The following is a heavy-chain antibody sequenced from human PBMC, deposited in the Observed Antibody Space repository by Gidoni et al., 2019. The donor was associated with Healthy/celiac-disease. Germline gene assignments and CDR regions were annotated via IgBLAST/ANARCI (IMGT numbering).Heavy chain of an antibody. D-gene: IGHD3-22*01. V-gene: IGHV3-23*01. CDR3: AKVDYYDSSGYFPLSWFDP. Sequence: EVQLLESGGGLVQPGGSLRLSCAASGFTFSSYAMRWVRQAPGKGLEWVSAISGSGGSTYYADSVKGRFTISRDNSNNTLYLQMNSLRAEDTAVYYCAKVDYYDSSGYFPLSWFDPWGQGTLVTVSS. J-gene: IGHJ5*02. CDR1: GFTFSSYA. CDR2: ISGSGGST.